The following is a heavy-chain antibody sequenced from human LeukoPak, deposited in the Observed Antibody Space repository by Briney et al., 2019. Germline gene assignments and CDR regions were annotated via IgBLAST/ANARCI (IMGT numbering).Heavy chain of an antibody. CDR1: GFTFSSYW. Sequence: GGSLRLSCAASGFTFSSYWMHWVRQAPGKGLVWVSRINSDGSSTSYADSVKGRFTISRDNVKNSLNLQMNSLRAEDTAVYYCARDRVGDPLDYWGQGTLVTVSS. V-gene: IGHV3-74*01. CDR3: ARDRVGDPLDY. CDR2: INSDGSST. J-gene: IGHJ4*02.